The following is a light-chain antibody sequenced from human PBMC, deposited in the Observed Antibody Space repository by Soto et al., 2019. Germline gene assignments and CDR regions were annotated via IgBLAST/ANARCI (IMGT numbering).Light chain of an antibody. CDR2: DGS. J-gene: IGLJ1*01. Sequence: QSVLTQPASVSGSPGQSITISCTGASSDVGNYNYVSWYQQHPGKAPKLIIYDGSKRPSGVSNRFSGSKSGNTASLTISGLQAEDEADYYCSSYTSSTTLYVFGTGTKVTVL. CDR1: SSDVGNYNY. CDR3: SSYTSSTTLYV. V-gene: IGLV2-14*03.